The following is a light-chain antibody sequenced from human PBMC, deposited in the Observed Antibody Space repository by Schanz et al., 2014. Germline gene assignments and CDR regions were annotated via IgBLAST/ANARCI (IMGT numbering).Light chain of an antibody. Sequence: EIVMTQSPATLSVSPGERATLSCRASQSVTSNLAWYQQKPGQAPRLLIYGASSRATGIPVRFSGSGSGTDFTLTISSLEPEDFAVYYCQQRSNWPRTFGQGTKLEIK. V-gene: IGKV3-11*01. CDR1: QSVTSN. J-gene: IGKJ2*01. CDR3: QQRSNWPRT. CDR2: GAS.